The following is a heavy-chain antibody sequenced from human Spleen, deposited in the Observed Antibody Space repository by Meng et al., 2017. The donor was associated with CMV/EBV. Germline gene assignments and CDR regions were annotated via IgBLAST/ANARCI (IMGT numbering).Heavy chain of an antibody. CDR2: LTSGGGA. D-gene: IGHD4/OR15-4a*01. V-gene: IGHV3-23*01. CDR3: AKDFNYGGISGLDS. CDR1: GFRFSGYT. J-gene: IGHJ4*02. Sequence: GESLKISCTASGFRFSGYTMAWVRQAPGGGLEWVSTLTSGGGAFYADSVKGRFTISRDNSQNTLYLQMDSLRAEDTALFYCAKDFNYGGISGLDSWGQGTPVTVSS.